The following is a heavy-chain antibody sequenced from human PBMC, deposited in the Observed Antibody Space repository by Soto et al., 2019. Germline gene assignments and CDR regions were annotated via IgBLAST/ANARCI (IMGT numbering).Heavy chain of an antibody. Sequence: QVQLVESGGGVVQPGRSLRLSCAASGFTFSSYGMHWVRQAPGKGLEWVAVISYDGSNKYYADSVKGRFTISRDNSKNTLYLQMNSLRAEDTAVHYCAKDLAPYGSGPPSDSWGQGTLVTVSS. V-gene: IGHV3-30*18. D-gene: IGHD6-19*01. CDR3: AKDLAPYGSGPPSDS. CDR2: ISYDGSNK. CDR1: GFTFSSYG. J-gene: IGHJ4*02.